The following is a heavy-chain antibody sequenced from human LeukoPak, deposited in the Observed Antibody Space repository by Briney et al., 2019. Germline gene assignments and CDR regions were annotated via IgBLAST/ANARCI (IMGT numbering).Heavy chain of an antibody. J-gene: IGHJ4*01. CDR1: GASIASHSW. V-gene: IGHV4-4*02. D-gene: IGHD1-7*01. CDR2: VYHSGGA. CDR3: AYNRNFALDN. Sequence: PSDTLSLTCAVSGASIASHSWWSWVRQPPGKGLEWIGEVYHSGGANYKPSLKSRVTISVDTSRNHFSLKLTSVTAADTAVYFCAYNRNFALDNWGQGTLVTVSS.